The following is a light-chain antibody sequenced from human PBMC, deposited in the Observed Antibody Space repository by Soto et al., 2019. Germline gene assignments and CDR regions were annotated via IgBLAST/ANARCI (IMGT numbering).Light chain of an antibody. J-gene: IGKJ1*01. CDR3: QQYNNWPRT. CDR2: GAS. Sequence: LSPGTLSLSKGERATLSCRASQSVSNNYLAWYQQKPGQAPRLVIYGASTRATGVPARFGGNGSGTEFTLTISSLQSEDFAVYYCQQYNNWPRTFGQGTKVDIK. CDR1: QSVSNN. V-gene: IGKV3-15*01.